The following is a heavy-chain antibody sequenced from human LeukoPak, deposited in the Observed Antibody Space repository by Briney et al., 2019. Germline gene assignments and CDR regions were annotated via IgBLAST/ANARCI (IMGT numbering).Heavy chain of an antibody. Sequence: ASVEVSCKSSGYTFTGYYMHWVRQAPGQGLEWMGWINPNSGGTNYAQKFQGRVTMTRDTSINTAYMELSRLRSDDTAVYYCARVMTGTYHDWGQGTLVTVSS. D-gene: IGHD1/OR15-1a*01. J-gene: IGHJ4*02. V-gene: IGHV1-2*02. CDR3: ARVMTGTYHD. CDR1: GYTFTGYY. CDR2: INPNSGGT.